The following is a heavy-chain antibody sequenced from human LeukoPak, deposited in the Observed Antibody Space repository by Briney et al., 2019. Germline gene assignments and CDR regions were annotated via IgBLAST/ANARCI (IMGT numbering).Heavy chain of an antibody. D-gene: IGHD6-19*01. Sequence: GGSLRLSCAASGFTFSSYAMSWVRQAPGKGLEWVSATSGSGGSTYYADSVKGRFTISRDNSKNTLYLQMNSLRAEDTAEYYCAKNEQWLDKYYFDYWGQGTLVTVSS. CDR1: GFTFSSYA. CDR3: AKNEQWLDKYYFDY. J-gene: IGHJ4*02. V-gene: IGHV3-23*01. CDR2: TSGSGGST.